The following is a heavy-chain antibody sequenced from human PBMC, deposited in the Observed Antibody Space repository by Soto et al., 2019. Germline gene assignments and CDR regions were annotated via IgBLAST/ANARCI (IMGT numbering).Heavy chain of an antibody. CDR3: VRDRDSFEVNWFGP. V-gene: IGHV1-18*01. Sequence: ASVKVSCKASGYSFTRYGISWVRQAPGQGLEWLGWISVYNGNTNYAQKIQGRVTMTADTSTSTAYMELRSLRSDDTASYYCVRDRDSFEVNWFGPWGQGTQVTVYS. J-gene: IGHJ5*02. D-gene: IGHD5-18*01. CDR1: GYSFTRYG. CDR2: ISVYNGNT.